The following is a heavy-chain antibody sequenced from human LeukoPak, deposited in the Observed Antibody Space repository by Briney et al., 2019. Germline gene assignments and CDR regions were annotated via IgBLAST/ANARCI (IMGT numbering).Heavy chain of an antibody. J-gene: IGHJ4*02. CDR2: IKQDGTEK. D-gene: IGHD2/OR15-2a*01. V-gene: IGHV3-7*04. Sequence: PGGSLRLSCAASGFTLSTYWMTWVRQAPGKGLEWVANIKQDGTEKYYVDSVKGRFTISRDNAKNSLYLQMNSLRADDTAVYYCARRMNYFDYWGQGTLVTVSS. CDR3: ARRMNYFDY. CDR1: GFTLSTYW.